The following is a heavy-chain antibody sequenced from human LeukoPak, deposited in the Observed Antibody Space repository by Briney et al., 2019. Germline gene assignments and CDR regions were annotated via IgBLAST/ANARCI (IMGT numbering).Heavy chain of an antibody. CDR3: AREPPPWGAFDI. D-gene: IGHD3-16*01. V-gene: IGHV4-59*01. CDR1: GGSISSYY. Sequence: SETLSLTCTVSGGSISSYYWSWIRQPPGKGLVWIGYIYYSGSTNYNPSLKSRVTISVDTSKDQFSLKLSSVTAADTAVYYCAREPPPWGAFDIRGQGTMVTVSS. CDR2: IYYSGST. J-gene: IGHJ3*02.